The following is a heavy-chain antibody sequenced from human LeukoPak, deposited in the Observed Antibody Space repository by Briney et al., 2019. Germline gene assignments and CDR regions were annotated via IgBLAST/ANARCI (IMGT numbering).Heavy chain of an antibody. D-gene: IGHD3-22*01. V-gene: IGHV1-2*06. CDR3: ARGEYYYDSSGYYEGDY. J-gene: IGHJ4*02. Sequence: ASVKVSCKASGYTFTGYYMHWVRQAPGQGLEWMGRINPNSGGTNYAQNFQGRVTMTRDTSISTAYMELSRPRSDDTAVYYCARGEYYYDSSGYYEGDYWGQGTLVTVSS. CDR2: INPNSGGT. CDR1: GYTFTGYY.